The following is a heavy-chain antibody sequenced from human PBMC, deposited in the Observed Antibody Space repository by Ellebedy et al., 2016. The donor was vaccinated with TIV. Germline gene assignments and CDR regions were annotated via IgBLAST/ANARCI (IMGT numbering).Heavy chain of an antibody. V-gene: IGHV3-48*04. D-gene: IGHD3-10*01. Sequence: GGSLRLSCAASGFTFSSYSMNWVRQAPGKGLEWVSYISTSSSTIYYADSVKGRFTISRDNAKNSLYLQMNSLRAEDTAVYYCASQDYYGSGSHFDYWGQGTLVTVSS. CDR3: ASQDYYGSGSHFDY. CDR1: GFTFSSYS. J-gene: IGHJ4*02. CDR2: ISTSSSTI.